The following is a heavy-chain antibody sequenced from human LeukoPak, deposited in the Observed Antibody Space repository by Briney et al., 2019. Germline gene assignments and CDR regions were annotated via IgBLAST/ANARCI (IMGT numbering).Heavy chain of an antibody. V-gene: IGHV4-39*01. CDR3: ARTTGLSYGLNY. CDR2: IFYSGDT. D-gene: IGHD5-18*01. Sequence: PSETLSLTCTVSGGSIKSSSYYWVWIRQPPGMGLEWIGSIFYSGDTYYNPSLKSRVTISVDTSRNQFSLRLSSVTAADTAVYFCARTTGLSYGLNYWGQGTLRTFSS. J-gene: IGHJ4*02. CDR1: GGSIKSSSYY.